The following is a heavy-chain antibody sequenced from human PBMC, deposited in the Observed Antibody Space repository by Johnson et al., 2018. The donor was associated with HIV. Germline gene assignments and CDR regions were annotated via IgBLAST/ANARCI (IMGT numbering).Heavy chain of an antibody. D-gene: IGHD3-22*01. CDR1: GFTFSSYG. CDR2: IRYDGSNK. CDR3: AKDKSGRYYDSSALDI. J-gene: IGHJ3*02. V-gene: IGHV3-30*02. Sequence: MQLVESGGGVVQPGGSLRLSCAASGFTFSSYGMHWVRQAPGKGLEWVAFIRYDGSNKYYADSVKGRFTISRDNSKNTLYLQMNSLRAEDTAVYYCAKDKSGRYYDSSALDIWGQGTMVTVSS.